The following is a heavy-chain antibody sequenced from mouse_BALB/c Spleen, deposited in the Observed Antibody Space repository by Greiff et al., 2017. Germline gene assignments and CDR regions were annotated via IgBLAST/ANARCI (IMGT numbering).Heavy chain of an antibody. D-gene: IGHD2-14*01. CDR3: ARGNRGYFDY. CDR2: ISSGSSTI. CDR1: GFTFSSFG. Sequence: EVKVVESGGGLVQPGGSRKLSCAASGFTFSSFGMHWVRQAPEKGLEWVAYISSGSSTIYYADTVKGRFTISRDNPKNTLFLQMTSLRSEDTAMYYCARGNRGYFDYWGQGTTLTVSS. V-gene: IGHV5-17*02. J-gene: IGHJ2*01.